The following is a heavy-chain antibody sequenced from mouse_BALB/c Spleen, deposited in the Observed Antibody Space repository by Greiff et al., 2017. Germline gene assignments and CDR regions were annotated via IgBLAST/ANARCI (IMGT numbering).Heavy chain of an antibody. V-gene: IGHV1S135*01. CDR2: IDPYNGGT. Sequence: VQLKESGPELVKPGASVKVSCKASGYSFTDYNMYWVKQSHGKSLEWIGYIDPYNGGTSYNQKFKGKATLTVDKSSSTAFMHLNSLTSEDSAVYYCARSNYYGSSQSYYFDYWGQGTTLTVSA. J-gene: IGHJ2*01. D-gene: IGHD1-1*01. CDR1: GYSFTDYN. CDR3: ARSNYYGSSQSYYFDY.